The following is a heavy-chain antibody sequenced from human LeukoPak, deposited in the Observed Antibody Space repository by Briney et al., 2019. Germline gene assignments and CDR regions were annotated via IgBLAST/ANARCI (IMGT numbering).Heavy chain of an antibody. J-gene: IGHJ4*02. CDR2: INPNSGGT. Sequence: ASVKVSCKASGYTFTGYYMHWVRQATGPGLELIGWINPNSGGTNYAQKFQGRVTMTRDTSISTAYMELSRLRSDDTAVYYCARGYSYGYQHFDYWGQGTLVTVSS. D-gene: IGHD5-18*01. CDR1: GYTFTGYY. V-gene: IGHV1-2*02. CDR3: ARGYSYGYQHFDY.